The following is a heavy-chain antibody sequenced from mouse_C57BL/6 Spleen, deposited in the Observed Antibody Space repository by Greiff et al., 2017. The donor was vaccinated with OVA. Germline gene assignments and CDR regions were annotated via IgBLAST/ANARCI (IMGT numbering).Heavy chain of an antibody. Sequence: QVQLQQSGPELVKPGASVKISCKASGYAFSSSWMNWVKQRPGKGLEWIGRIYPGDGDTNYNGKFKGKATLTADKSSSTAYMQLSSLTSEVSAVYFCARDYDEAMDYWGQGTSVTVSS. CDR3: ARDYDEAMDY. CDR2: IYPGDGDT. J-gene: IGHJ4*01. D-gene: IGHD2-4*01. CDR1: GYAFSSSW. V-gene: IGHV1-82*01.